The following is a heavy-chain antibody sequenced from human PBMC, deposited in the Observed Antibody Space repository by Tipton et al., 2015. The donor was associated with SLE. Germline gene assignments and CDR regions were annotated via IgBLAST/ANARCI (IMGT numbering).Heavy chain of an antibody. D-gene: IGHD7-27*01. CDR3: ARALAGVLGMRMYYFDY. CDR2: INHSGST. V-gene: IGHV4-34*01. Sequence: TLSLTCAVRGGAFSGFYWSWIRQPPGKGLEWIGEINHSGSTNYNPSLKSRVTISVDTSKNQFSLKLSSVTTADTAVYYCARALAGVLGMRMYYFDYWGQGTLVTVSS. CDR1: GGAFSGFY. J-gene: IGHJ4*02.